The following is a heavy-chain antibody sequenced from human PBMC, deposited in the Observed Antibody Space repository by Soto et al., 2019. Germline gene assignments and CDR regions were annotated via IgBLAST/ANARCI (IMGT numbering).Heavy chain of an antibody. Sequence: GESLKISCKGSGYSFTSYWIAWVRQLPGKGLEWMGIIYPGDSDTRYSPSFQGQVTMSADKSISTAYLQWSSLKASDTAMYYCARLKGKNYFYYYMDVWGKGTTVTVSS. J-gene: IGHJ6*03. CDR2: IYPGDSDT. CDR1: GYSFTSYW. CDR3: ARLKGKNYFYYYMDV. V-gene: IGHV5-51*01.